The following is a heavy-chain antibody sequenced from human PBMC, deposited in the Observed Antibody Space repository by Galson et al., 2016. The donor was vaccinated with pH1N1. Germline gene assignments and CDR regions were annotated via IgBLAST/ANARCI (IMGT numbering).Heavy chain of an antibody. CDR3: ARARESSGYYLGSDAFDI. Sequence: SVKVSCKASGYTFTSDFMHWVRQAPGQGLEWMGMLNPTGGSRTYAQKFQGRVTMTRDTSTSTVYMELSSLRSEDTAVYYCARARESSGYYLGSDAFDIWGQGTMVTVSS. V-gene: IGHV1-46*01. J-gene: IGHJ3*02. CDR2: LNPTGGSR. CDR1: GYTFTSDF. D-gene: IGHD3-22*01.